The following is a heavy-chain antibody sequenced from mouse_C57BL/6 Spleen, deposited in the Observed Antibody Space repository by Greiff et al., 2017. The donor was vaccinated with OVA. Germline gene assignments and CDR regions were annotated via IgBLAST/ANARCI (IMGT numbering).Heavy chain of an antibody. CDR2: IDPSDSYT. J-gene: IGHJ4*01. V-gene: IGHV1-50*01. CDR1: GYTFTSYW. Sequence: QVQLQQPGAELVKPGASVKLSCKASGYTFTSYWMQWVKQRPGQGLEWIGEIDPSDSYTNYNQKFKGKATLTVDTSSSTAYMQLSSLTSEDSAVYYCARFPKDAMDYWGQGTSVTVSS. CDR3: ARFPKDAMDY.